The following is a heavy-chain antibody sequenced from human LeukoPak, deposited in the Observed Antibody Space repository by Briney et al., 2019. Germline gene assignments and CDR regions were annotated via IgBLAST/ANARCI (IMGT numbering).Heavy chain of an antibody. CDR3: ASLYDSSGYYYHDY. D-gene: IGHD3-22*01. V-gene: IGHV3-53*01. CDR1: GSTVSSNY. Sequence: GGSLRLSCAASGSTVSSNYMSWVRQAPGKGLEWVSVIYSGGSTYYADSVKGRFTISRDNSKNTLYLQMNSLRAEDTAVYYCASLYDSSGYYYHDYWGQGTLVTVSS. J-gene: IGHJ4*02. CDR2: IYSGGST.